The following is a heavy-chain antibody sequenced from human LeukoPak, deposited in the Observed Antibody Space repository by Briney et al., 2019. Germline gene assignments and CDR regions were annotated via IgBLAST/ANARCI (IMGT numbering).Heavy chain of an antibody. CDR2: IKEDGSQK. CDR3: TRDQA. CDR1: LGSHW. J-gene: IGHJ4*02. Sequence: PGGSLRLSCVGALGSHWMGWVRQAPRKGLEWVANIKEDGSQKYYMDSVKGRFTISRDNAKSSLFLQMNNLRVGDTAVYYCTRDQAWGQGTLVTVSS. V-gene: IGHV3-7*01.